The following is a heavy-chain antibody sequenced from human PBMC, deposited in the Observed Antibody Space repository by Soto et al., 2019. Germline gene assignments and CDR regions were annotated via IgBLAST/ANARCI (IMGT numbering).Heavy chain of an antibody. V-gene: IGHV4-39*01. Sequence: QLQLQESGPGLLKPSETLSLTCNVSGASISTSSYYWGWIRQPPGEGLEWIARVYYSGRTFYNPSLKSRVTISVDTSQNQVSLKLGSVTAADTAFYYCASVAWGIPAGAFDAWGQGTMVVVSS. D-gene: IGHD3-16*01. CDR3: ASVAWGIPAGAFDA. CDR1: GASISTSSYY. CDR2: VYYSGRT. J-gene: IGHJ3*01.